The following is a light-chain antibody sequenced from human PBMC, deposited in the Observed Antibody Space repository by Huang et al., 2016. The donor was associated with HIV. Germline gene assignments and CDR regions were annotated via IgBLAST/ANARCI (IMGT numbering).Light chain of an antibody. V-gene: IGKV3-11*01. J-gene: IGKJ5*01. CDR2: DAS. Sequence: EIVLTQSPATLSLSPGERATLSCRASPSVSSYLAWYQQKPGQAPRRLSYDASNRATVIPARFSGSGSGTDFTLTISSLEPEDFAVYYCQQRSNWPPKITVGQGTRLEIK. CDR1: PSVSSY. CDR3: QQRSNWPPKIT.